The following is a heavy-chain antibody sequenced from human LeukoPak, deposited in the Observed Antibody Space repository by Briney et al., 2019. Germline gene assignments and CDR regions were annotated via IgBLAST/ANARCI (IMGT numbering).Heavy chain of an antibody. J-gene: IGHJ5*02. V-gene: IGHV4-39*01. Sequence: SETLSLTCAVSGGSISSNGYFWGWLRPPPGKGLVWYGTICYSGNTHYNPSLKSRVTISVDTSKNQFSLRLSSVTAADTAFYYCARHGNIVVVVAARGFDPWGQGTLVTVSS. D-gene: IGHD2-15*01. CDR1: GGSISSNGYF. CDR2: ICYSGNT. CDR3: ARHGNIVVVVAARGFDP.